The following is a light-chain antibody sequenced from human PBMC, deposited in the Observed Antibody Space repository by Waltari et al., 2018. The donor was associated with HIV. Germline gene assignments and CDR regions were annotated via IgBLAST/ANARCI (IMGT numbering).Light chain of an antibody. V-gene: IGLV2-11*01. CDR3: CSYAGTYTYV. CDR2: EVF. CDR1: ASDDGDFDS. Sequence: QSALTQPRAVAGSPGPSVTISCTGTASDDGDFDSVSWYQQYPGKAPNVIIYEVFQRPSGVPDRFTASKSGITASLTISGLQDEDEADYYCCSYAGTYTYVFGSGTTVTVL. J-gene: IGLJ1*01.